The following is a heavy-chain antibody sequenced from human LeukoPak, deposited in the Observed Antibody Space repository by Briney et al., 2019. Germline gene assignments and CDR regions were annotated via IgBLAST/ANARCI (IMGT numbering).Heavy chain of an antibody. CDR2: TSTNNGYT. CDR3: AIVYNILTGYSTYYYYMDV. V-gene: IGHV1-18*01. CDR1: GYTFSTYG. J-gene: IGHJ6*03. D-gene: IGHD3-9*01. Sequence: ASVKVSCKASGYTFSTYGISWVRQAPGQGLEWMGWTSTNNGYTNYVQSLQGRVTMTADTSTSTAYMELRSLRSDDTAVYYCAIVYNILTGYSTYYYYMDVWGKGTTVTVSS.